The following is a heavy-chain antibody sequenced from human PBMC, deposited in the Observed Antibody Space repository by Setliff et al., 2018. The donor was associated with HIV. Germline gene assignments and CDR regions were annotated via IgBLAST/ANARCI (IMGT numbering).Heavy chain of an antibody. V-gene: IGHV4-31*03. J-gene: IGHJ6*02. Sequence: SETLSLTCTVSGGSISSSGNYWTWIRQRPGKGLEWIGYIYHTGTTYYHPSLKSRVLVSVDTSNNQFSLRLSSVTAADTAVYYCARDLSPYGSGDPYYYYGMDVWGQGTTVTVSS. CDR2: IYHTGTT. CDR1: GGSISSSGNY. D-gene: IGHD3-10*01. CDR3: ARDLSPYGSGDPYYYYGMDV.